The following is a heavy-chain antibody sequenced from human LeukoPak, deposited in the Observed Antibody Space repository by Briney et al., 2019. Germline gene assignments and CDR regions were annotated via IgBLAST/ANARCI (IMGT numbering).Heavy chain of an antibody. J-gene: IGHJ5*02. V-gene: IGHV3-21*01. CDR2: ISSSSSYI. D-gene: IGHD6-13*01. CDR3: ARGELAAAGNNWFDP. Sequence: GGSLRLSCAASGFTFSSYSMNWVRQAPGKGLEWVSSISSSSSYIYHADSVKGRFTISRDNAKNSLYLQMNSLRAEDTAVYYCARGELAAAGNNWFDPWGQGTLVTVSS. CDR1: GFTFSSYS.